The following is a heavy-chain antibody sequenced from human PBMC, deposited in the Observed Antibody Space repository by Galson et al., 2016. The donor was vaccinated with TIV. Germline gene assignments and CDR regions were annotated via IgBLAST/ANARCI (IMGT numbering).Heavy chain of an antibody. CDR1: GGSVSSNKYY. D-gene: IGHD3-10*01. Sequence: ETLSLTCTVSGGSVSSNKYYWDWIRQPPGKGLEWIGKIYYSGSTHYSPSLKSRVIMSIDTSTNQFSLKLTSVTAADTAVYYCARRSWELLWGWSDPWGQGILVTVYS. J-gene: IGHJ5*02. CDR3: ARRSWELLWGWSDP. CDR2: IYYSGST. V-gene: IGHV4-39*01.